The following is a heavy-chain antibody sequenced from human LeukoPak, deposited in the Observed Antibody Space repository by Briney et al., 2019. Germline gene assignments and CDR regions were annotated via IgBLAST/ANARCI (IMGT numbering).Heavy chain of an antibody. V-gene: IGHV4-59*08. J-gene: IGHJ5*01. Sequence: PSETLSLTCSVSGDSFSNYYWTWIRQPPGKGLEWIGYVYYSGSTNYNPPLKTRLHLSVDPSKNRFSLKLRSVTAADTAVYYCASSPRLTTSWFLFDSWGHGTLVTVSS. CDR2: VYYSGST. CDR1: GDSFSNYY. CDR3: ASSPRLTTSWFLFDS. D-gene: IGHD2-2*01.